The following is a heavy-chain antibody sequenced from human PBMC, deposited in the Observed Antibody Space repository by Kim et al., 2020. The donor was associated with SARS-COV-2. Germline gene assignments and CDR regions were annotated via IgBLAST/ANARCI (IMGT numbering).Heavy chain of an antibody. CDR2: ISGSGGST. CDR3: AKGYGMGHYYDSSGQIDAFDI. J-gene: IGHJ3*02. Sequence: GGSLRLSCAASGFTFSSYAMSWVRQAPGKGLEWVSAISGSGGSTYYADSVKGRFTISRDNSKNTLYLQMNSLRAEDTAVYYCAKGYGMGHYYDSSGQIDAFDIWGQGTMVTVSS. D-gene: IGHD3-22*01. V-gene: IGHV3-23*01. CDR1: GFTFSSYA.